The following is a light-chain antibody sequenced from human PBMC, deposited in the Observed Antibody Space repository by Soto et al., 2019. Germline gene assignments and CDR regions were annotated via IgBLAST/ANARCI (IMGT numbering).Light chain of an antibody. J-gene: IGKJ1*01. CDR1: QSVSSSY. CDR2: GAS. V-gene: IGKV3-20*01. CDR3: QQYHTPPRT. Sequence: EIVLTQSPGTLSLSPGERATFSCRASQSVSSSYIAWYQQKRGEAPWRLIYGASIRATGIPDRFSGSGSGTDFTLTISKLEPEDFALYCWQQYHTPPRTFGQGTKVDIK.